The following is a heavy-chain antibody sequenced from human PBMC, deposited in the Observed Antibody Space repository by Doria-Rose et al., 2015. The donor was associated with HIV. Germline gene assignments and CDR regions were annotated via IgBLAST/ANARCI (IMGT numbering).Heavy chain of an antibody. D-gene: IGHD6-13*01. J-gene: IGHJ4*02. Sequence: QVTLKESGPVLVKPTETLTLTCTVSGVSLSSPGMGVSWIRQPPGKALAWLAYISSNDERSYITSLKSSLTISRGTSRGQVVLTMTGMDPVDTAAYYCARIKSSRWYHKYYFDSWGQGTLVIVSA. CDR3: ARIKSSRWYHKYYFDS. V-gene: IGHV2-26*01. CDR2: ISSNDER. CDR1: GVSLSSPGMG.